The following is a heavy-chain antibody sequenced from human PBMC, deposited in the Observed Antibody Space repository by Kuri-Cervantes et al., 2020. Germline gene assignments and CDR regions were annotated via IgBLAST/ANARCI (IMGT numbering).Heavy chain of an antibody. CDR2: IIPIFGTA. CDR3: ARDNGDYYWNWFDP. J-gene: IGHJ5*02. Sequence: SVKVSCKASGYTFTSYDINWVRQATGQGLEWMGGIIPIFGTANYAQKFQGRVTITADESTSTAYMELSSLRSEDTAVYYCARDNGDYYWNWFDPWGQGTLVTVSS. CDR1: GYTFTSYD. V-gene: IGHV1-69*13. D-gene: IGHD4-17*01.